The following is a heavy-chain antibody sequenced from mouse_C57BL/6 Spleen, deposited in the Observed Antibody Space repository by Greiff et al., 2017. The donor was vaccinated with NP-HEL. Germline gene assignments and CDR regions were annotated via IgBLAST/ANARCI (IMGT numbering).Heavy chain of an antibody. V-gene: IGHV1-82*01. Sequence: VQLQQSGPELVKPGASVKISCKASGYAFSSSWMNWVKQRPGQGLEWIGRIYPGDGDTNYNGKFKGKATLTADKSSSTAYMQLSSLTSEDSAVYFCARDFYFDYWGQGTTLTVSS. J-gene: IGHJ2*01. CDR1: GYAFSSSW. CDR2: IYPGDGDT. CDR3: ARDFYFDY.